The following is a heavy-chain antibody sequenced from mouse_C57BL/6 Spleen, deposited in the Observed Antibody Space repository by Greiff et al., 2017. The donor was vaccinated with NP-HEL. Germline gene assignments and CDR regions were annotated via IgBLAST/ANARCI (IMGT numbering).Heavy chain of an antibody. CDR2: IDPETGGT. J-gene: IGHJ2*01. D-gene: IGHD2-5*01. CDR3: TYYSNWYFDY. Sequence: QVQLQQSGAELVRPGASVTLSCKASGYTFTDYEMHWVKQTPVLGLEWIGAIDPETGGTAYNQKFKGKAILTADNSSSTAYMELRMLTSEDSAVYYCTYYSNWYFDYWGQGTTLTVSS. CDR1: GYTFTDYE. V-gene: IGHV1-15*01.